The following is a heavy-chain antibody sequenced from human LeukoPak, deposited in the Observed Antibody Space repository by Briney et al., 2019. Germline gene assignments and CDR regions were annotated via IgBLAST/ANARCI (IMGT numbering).Heavy chain of an antibody. CDR1: GGTFSSYA. V-gene: IGHV1-69*01. D-gene: IGHD3-10*01. Sequence: ASVKVSCKASGGTFSSYAISWVRQAPGQGLEWMGGIIPIFGTANYAQKFQGRVTITADESTSTAYMELSSLRSEDTAVYYCARGGRSYTHYYMDVWGKGTTVTVSS. J-gene: IGHJ6*03. CDR3: ARGGRSYTHYYMDV. CDR2: IIPIFGTA.